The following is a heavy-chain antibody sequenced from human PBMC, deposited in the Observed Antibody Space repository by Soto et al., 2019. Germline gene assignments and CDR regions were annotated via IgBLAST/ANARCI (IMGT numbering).Heavy chain of an antibody. J-gene: IGHJ5*02. CDR1: GFTFSDYY. Sequence: QVQLVESGGGLVKPGGSLRLSCAASGFTFSDYYMSWIRQAPGKGLEWVSYISSSSSYTNYADSVKGRFTISRDNAKNSLYLQMNSLRAEDTAVYYCARGDYCDYVWFDPWGQGTLVTVSS. CDR3: ARGDYCDYVWFDP. CDR2: ISSSSSYT. V-gene: IGHV3-11*06. D-gene: IGHD4-17*01.